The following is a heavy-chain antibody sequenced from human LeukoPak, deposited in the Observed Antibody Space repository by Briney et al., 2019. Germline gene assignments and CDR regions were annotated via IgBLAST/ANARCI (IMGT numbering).Heavy chain of an antibody. CDR1: GFTFSSYS. CDR3: AGVGYYGSAGSYYYGMDV. Sequence: GGSLRLSCAASGFTFSSYSMNWVRQAPGKGLEWVSSISSSSSYIYYADSVKGRFTISRDNAKNSLYLQMNSLRAEDTAVYYCAGVGYYGSAGSYYYGMDVWGQGTTVTVSS. V-gene: IGHV3-21*01. D-gene: IGHD3-10*01. J-gene: IGHJ6*02. CDR2: ISSSSSYI.